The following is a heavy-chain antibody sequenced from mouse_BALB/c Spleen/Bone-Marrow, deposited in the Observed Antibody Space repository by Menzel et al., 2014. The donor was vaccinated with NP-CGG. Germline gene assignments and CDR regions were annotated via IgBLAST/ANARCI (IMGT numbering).Heavy chain of an antibody. D-gene: IGHD2-4*01. J-gene: IGHJ3*01. CDR3: ARDYDYDPAWFAY. CDR1: GFTFSDYY. CDR2: ISDGGSYT. V-gene: IGHV5-4*02. Sequence: DVQLVESGGGLVKSGGSLKLSCAASGFTFSDYYMYWVRQTPEKRLEWVATISDGGSYTYYPDSVKGRFTISRDNAKNNLYLQMSSLKSEDTAMYYCARDYDYDPAWFAYWGQGTLVTVSA.